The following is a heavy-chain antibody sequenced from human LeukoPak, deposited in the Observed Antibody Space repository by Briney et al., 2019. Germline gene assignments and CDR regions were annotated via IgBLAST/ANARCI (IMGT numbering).Heavy chain of an antibody. CDR3: ARGAYAKEELAPPGWDY. Sequence: GASVKVSCTASGYTFTSYYMHWVRQAPGQGLEWMGIINPSGGSTSYAQKFQGRVTMTRDTSTSTVYMELSSLRFEDTAVYYCARGAYAKEELAPPGWDYWGQGTLVTVSS. V-gene: IGHV1-46*01. J-gene: IGHJ4*02. D-gene: IGHD1-26*01. CDR2: INPSGGST. CDR1: GYTFTSYY.